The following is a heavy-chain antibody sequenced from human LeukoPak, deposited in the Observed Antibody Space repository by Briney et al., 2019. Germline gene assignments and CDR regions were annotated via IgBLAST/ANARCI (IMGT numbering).Heavy chain of an antibody. CDR1: GGSFSGYY. Sequence: PSETLSLTCAVYGGSFSGYYWSWIRQPPGKGLEWIGEINHSGSTNYNPSLKSRVTISVDKSKNQFSLKLSSVTAADTAVYYCARVDDSSGYYSAFDIWGQGTMVTVSS. D-gene: IGHD3-22*01. J-gene: IGHJ3*02. CDR2: INHSGST. CDR3: ARVDDSSGYYSAFDI. V-gene: IGHV4-34*01.